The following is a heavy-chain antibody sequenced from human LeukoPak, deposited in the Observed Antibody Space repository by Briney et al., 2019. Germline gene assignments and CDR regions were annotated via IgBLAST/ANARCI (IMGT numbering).Heavy chain of an antibody. CDR3: ARDPYSSGWYSFDY. CDR1: GGTFSSYA. J-gene: IGHJ4*02. D-gene: IGHD6-19*01. V-gene: IGHV1-69*05. Sequence: AASVKVSCKASGGTFSSYAISWVRQAPGQGLEWMGGIIPIFGTANYAQKFQGRVTITRDTSASTAYMELSSLRSEDTAVYYCARDPYSSGWYSFDYWGQGTLVTVSS. CDR2: IIPIFGTA.